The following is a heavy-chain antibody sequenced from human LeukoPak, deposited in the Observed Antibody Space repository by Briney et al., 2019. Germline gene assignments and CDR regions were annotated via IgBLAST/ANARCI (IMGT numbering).Heavy chain of an antibody. CDR2: IYYSGST. CDR1: GGSISSYY. J-gene: IGHJ6*03. Sequence: PSETLSLTCTVSGGSISSYYWSWIRQPPGKGLEWIGYIYYSGSTNYNPSLKSRVTISVDTSKNQFSLKLSSVTAADTAVYYCAREYGQRGVSYYYYYMDVWGKGTTVTVSS. V-gene: IGHV4-59*01. CDR3: AREYGQRGVSYYYYYMDV. D-gene: IGHD4-17*01.